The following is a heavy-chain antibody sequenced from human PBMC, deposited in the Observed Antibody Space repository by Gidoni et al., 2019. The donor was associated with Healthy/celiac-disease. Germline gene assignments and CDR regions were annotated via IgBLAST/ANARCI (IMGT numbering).Heavy chain of an antibody. CDR1: GGSISSYY. Sequence: VQLQESGPGLVKPSETLSLTCTVSGGSISSYYWSWIRQPPGKGLEWIGYIYYSGSTNYNPSLKSRVTISVDTSKNQFSLKLSSVTAADTAVYYCARAGAAAGTDFDYWGQGTLVTVSS. V-gene: IGHV4-59*01. CDR3: ARAGAAAGTDFDY. J-gene: IGHJ4*02. CDR2: IYYSGST. D-gene: IGHD6-13*01.